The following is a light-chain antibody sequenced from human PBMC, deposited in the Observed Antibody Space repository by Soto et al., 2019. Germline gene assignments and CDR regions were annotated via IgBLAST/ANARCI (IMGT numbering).Light chain of an antibody. CDR2: HAS. V-gene: IGKV1-5*01. J-gene: IGKJ1*01. Sequence: DIQMTQSPSTLSASIGDRVTIACRASQGSSNWLAWYQQKPGKAPKLLIFHASSLEGGVPSRFSGSGSGTEFTLTISSLQSDDFATYYCQQYKTYPTFGQGTRVEIK. CDR1: QGSSNW. CDR3: QQYKTYPT.